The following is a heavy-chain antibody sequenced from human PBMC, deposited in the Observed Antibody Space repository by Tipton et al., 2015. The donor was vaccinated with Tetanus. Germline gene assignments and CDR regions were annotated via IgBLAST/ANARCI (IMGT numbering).Heavy chain of an antibody. D-gene: IGHD3-3*01. V-gene: IGHV4-30-2*01. J-gene: IGHJ5*02. CDR3: ASRFGVGWFDP. CDR2: IYHSGST. CDR1: GGSISSGGYS. Sequence: TLSLTCAVSGGSISSGGYSWSWIRQPPGKGLEWIGYIYHSGSTYYNPSLKSRVAISVDRSKNQFSLKLSSVTAADTAVYYCASRFGVGWFDPWGQGTLVTVSS.